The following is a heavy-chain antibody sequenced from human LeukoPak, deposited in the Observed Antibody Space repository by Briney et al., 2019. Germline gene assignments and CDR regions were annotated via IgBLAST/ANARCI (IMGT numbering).Heavy chain of an antibody. Sequence: SVKVSCKASGGTFSSYAISWVRQAPGQGLEWMGRIIPILGIANYAQKFQGRVTITADKSTSTAYMELSSLRSEDTAVYYCARFMVGARGNWFDPWGQGTLVSVS. CDR2: IIPILGIA. V-gene: IGHV1-69*04. D-gene: IGHD1-26*01. CDR3: ARFMVGARGNWFDP. CDR1: GGTFSSYA. J-gene: IGHJ5*02.